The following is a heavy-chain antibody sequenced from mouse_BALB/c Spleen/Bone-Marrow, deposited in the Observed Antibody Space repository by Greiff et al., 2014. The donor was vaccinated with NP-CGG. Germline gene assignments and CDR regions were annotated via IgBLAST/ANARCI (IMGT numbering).Heavy chain of an antibody. CDR3: ARNFPFDY. V-gene: IGHV1-87*01. Sequence: VQGVESGAELARPGASVKLSCKASGYTFTSYWMQWVKQRPGQGLEWIGAIYPGDGDTGYTQRFKGKATLTADKSSTTVYMQLSSLTSEDSAVYYCARNFPFDYWGQGTTLTVSS. CDR1: GYTFTSYW. J-gene: IGHJ2*01. CDR2: IYPGDGDT.